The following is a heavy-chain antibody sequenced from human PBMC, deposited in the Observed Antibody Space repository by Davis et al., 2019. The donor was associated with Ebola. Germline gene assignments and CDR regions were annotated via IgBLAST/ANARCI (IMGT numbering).Heavy chain of an antibody. V-gene: IGHV4-61*01. Sequence: MPSETLSLTCTVSGGSVSSGSYYWSWIRQPPGKGLEWIGYIYYSGSTNYNPSLKSRVTITVDTSKNQFSLKLSSVTAADTAVYYCARLVGAHDYWGQGTLVTVSS. CDR1: GGSVSSGSYY. D-gene: IGHD1-26*01. CDR3: ARLVGAHDY. J-gene: IGHJ4*02. CDR2: IYYSGST.